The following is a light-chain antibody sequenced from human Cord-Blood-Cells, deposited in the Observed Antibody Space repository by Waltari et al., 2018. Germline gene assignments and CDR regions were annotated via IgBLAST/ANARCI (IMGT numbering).Light chain of an antibody. CDR2: GAS. J-gene: IGKJ4*01. CDR1: QSVSSSY. CDR3: QQYGSSPLT. Sequence: ELVLTQPPGTLSLSPGERATLSCRASQSVSSSYLAWYPQKPGPAPRLLIYGASSRATGIPDRFSGSGSGTDFTLTISRLEPEDFAVYYCQQYGSSPLTFGGGTKVEIK. V-gene: IGKV3-20*01.